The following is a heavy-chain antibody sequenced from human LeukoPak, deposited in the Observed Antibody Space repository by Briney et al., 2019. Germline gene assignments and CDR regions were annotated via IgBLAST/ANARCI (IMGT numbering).Heavy chain of an antibody. CDR2: IIPIFGTA. CDR1: GGTFSSYA. CDR3: ARESSHRGSGLFYYYYMDV. D-gene: IGHD3-10*01. V-gene: IGHV1-69*01. Sequence: SVTVSCKASGGTFSSYAISWVRQAPGQGLEWVGGIIPIFGTANYAQKFQGRVTITADESTSTAYMELSSLRSEDTAVYYCARESSHRGSGLFYYYYMDVWGKGTTVTVSS. J-gene: IGHJ6*03.